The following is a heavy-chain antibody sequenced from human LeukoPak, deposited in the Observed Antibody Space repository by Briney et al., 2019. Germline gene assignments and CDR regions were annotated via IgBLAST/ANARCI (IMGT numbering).Heavy chain of an antibody. CDR1: GVTFRNYG. Sequence: GGSLRLSCSVSGVTFRNYGMHWVRQAPGKGLEWVALISSDGIDKLYGASVKGRFTISRDDSRSTLYLQMNSLTAEDTAVYYCTTKVMRGNLGDDYDDWGQGTLVTVSS. V-gene: IGHV3-30*03. J-gene: IGHJ4*02. CDR3: TTKVMRGNLGDDYDD. CDR2: ISSDGIDK. D-gene: IGHD5-12*01.